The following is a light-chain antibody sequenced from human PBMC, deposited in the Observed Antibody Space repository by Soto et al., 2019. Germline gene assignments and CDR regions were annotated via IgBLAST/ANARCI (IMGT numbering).Light chain of an antibody. V-gene: IGKV1-9*01. CDR2: GAS. Sequence: DIQLTQSPSFLSASVGDIVTINFRASQGISSYLAWFQQKPGRAPNLLIYGASTLQSGVPSRFSGSGSGTDFTLTISNLQPEDFATYYCLQDHDDSWTFGQGTKVDI. CDR1: QGISSY. J-gene: IGKJ1*01. CDR3: LQDHDDSWT.